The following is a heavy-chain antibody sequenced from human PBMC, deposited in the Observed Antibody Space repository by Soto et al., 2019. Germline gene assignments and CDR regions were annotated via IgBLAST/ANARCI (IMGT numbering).Heavy chain of an antibody. V-gene: IGHV4-31*03. CDR1: GGSISSGGYY. Sequence: QVQLQESGPGLVKPSQTLSLTCTVSGGSISSGGYYWSWIRQHPGKGLEWIGYIYYSGNTYYNPSLKSGVTISVDTSKSQFSLQLSSVTAADTAVYYCARGLGGYGSGEGYFDYWGQGTLVTVSS. CDR2: IYYSGNT. J-gene: IGHJ4*02. CDR3: ARGLGGYGSGEGYFDY. D-gene: IGHD3-10*01.